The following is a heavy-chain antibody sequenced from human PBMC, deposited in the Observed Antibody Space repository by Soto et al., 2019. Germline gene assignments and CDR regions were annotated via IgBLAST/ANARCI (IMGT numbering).Heavy chain of an antibody. V-gene: IGHV3-11*06. CDR3: ARETGDAFDI. D-gene: IGHD3-9*01. Sequence: GGSLRLSCAASGFTFSDYYMSWIRQAPGKGLEWVSYISSSSSYTNYADSGKGRFTISRDNAKNSLYLQMNSLRAEDTAVYYCARETGDAFDIWGQGTMVTVSS. J-gene: IGHJ3*02. CDR2: ISSSSSYT. CDR1: GFTFSDYY.